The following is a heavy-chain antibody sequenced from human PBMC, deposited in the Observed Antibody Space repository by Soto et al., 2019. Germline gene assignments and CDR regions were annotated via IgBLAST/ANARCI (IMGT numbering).Heavy chain of an antibody. CDR2: INAGNGNT. CDR1: GYTFTSYA. Sequence: QVQLVQSGAEVKKPGASVKVSCKASGYTFTSYAMHWVRQAPGQRLEWMGWINAGNGNTKYSQKFQGRVTITRYTSASTAYMELSSLRSEDTAVYYCARETYSSVWRAWDYWGQGTLVTVSS. D-gene: IGHD6-19*01. CDR3: ARETYSSVWRAWDY. J-gene: IGHJ4*02. V-gene: IGHV1-3*01.